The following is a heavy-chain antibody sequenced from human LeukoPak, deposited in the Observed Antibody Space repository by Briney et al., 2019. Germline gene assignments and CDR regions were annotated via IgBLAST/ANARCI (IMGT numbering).Heavy chain of an antibody. D-gene: IGHD6-19*01. J-gene: IGHJ4*02. CDR3: TSSRSGWYMFDY. Sequence: GGSLRLSCTASGFTFGDYAMSWFRQAPGKGLEWAGFIRSKAYGGTTEYAASVKGRFTISRDDSKSIAYLQMNSLKTEDTAMYYCTSSRSGWYMFDYWGQGTLVTVSS. CDR1: GFTFGDYA. CDR2: IRSKAYGGTT. V-gene: IGHV3-49*03.